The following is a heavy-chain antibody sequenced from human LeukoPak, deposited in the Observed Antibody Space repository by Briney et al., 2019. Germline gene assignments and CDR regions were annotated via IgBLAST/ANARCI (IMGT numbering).Heavy chain of an antibody. CDR2: INSVGSST. V-gene: IGHV3-74*01. CDR3: ASHGDYDAFDI. CDR1: RVTFSNYW. J-gene: IGHJ3*02. Sequence: GGSLRLSCAASRVTFSNYWMHWVRQAPGQGLVWVSRINSVGSSTSYADSVRGRFTISRDNARNTLYLQMNSLRAEDTAVYYCASHGDYDAFDIWGQGTMVTVSS. D-gene: IGHD4-17*01.